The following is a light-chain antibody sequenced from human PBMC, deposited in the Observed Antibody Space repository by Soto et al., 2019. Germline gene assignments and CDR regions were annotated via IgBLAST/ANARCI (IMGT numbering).Light chain of an antibody. Sequence: EIVLTQSPGTLSLSPGEGVTLSCTASQSVSSRNLAWYQQKPGQAPRLLIYGAGSRAGGIPDRFRGSGSATFFTLTSCRLETDDSAMYYCQQYGSSPFTFGPGTKVVIK. CDR2: GAG. CDR3: QQYGSSPFT. J-gene: IGKJ3*01. CDR1: QSVSSRN. V-gene: IGKV3-20*01.